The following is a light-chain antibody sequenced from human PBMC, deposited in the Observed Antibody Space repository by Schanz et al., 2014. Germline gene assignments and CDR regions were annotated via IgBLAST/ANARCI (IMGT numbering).Light chain of an antibody. CDR1: QSVSSY. J-gene: IGKJ1*01. V-gene: IGKV3-11*01. Sequence: EIVLTQSPATLSLSPGERATLSCRASQSVSSYLAWYQQKPGQAPRLLISDASNRATGIPARFSGSGSGTDFTLTISSLQPEDFATYYCQQADSFPRTFAQGTKVEIK. CDR2: DAS. CDR3: QQADSFPRT.